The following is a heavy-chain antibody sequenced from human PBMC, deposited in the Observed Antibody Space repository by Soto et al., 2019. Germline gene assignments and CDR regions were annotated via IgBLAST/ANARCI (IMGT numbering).Heavy chain of an antibody. V-gene: IGHV3-64*01. J-gene: IGHJ6*03. CDR3: ARRARPAFYYLDV. Sequence: EVQLAESGGGLARPGGSLRLSCAASGFTLSDYAMDWVRQAPGKGLEYVSGISSNGVGTYYANSVQGRFTISRDNSKNTVYLQMGKLRPEDMAVYYWARRARPAFYYLDVWGKGTTVTVSS. CDR2: ISSNGVGT. D-gene: IGHD6-6*01. CDR1: GFTLSDYA.